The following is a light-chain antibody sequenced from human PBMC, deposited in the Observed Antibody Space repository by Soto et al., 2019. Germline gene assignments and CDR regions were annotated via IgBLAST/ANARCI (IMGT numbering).Light chain of an antibody. CDR3: QEYVTSWT. V-gene: IGKV3-20*01. J-gene: IGKJ1*01. CDR1: QSVSSNK. Sequence: ETVLTQSPATVSLSPGDRATLPCRASQSVSSNKLAWYQQKPGQAPRLLLYAASSRATGSPDRFSGSGSGTDFTLTINRLEPEDFAVYYCQEYVTSWTFGQGTKVEI. CDR2: AAS.